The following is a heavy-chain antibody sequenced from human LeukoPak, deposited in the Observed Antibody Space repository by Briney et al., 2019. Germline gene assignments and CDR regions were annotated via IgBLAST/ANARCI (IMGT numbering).Heavy chain of an antibody. Sequence: PSETLSLTCAVYGGSFSGYYWSWIRQPPGKGLEWIGEINHSGSTNYNPSLKSRVTISVDTSKNQFSLKLSSVTAADTAVYYCARGDGHNWNYVGWFDPWGQGTLVTASS. CDR1: GGSFSGYY. CDR3: ARGDGHNWNYVGWFDP. V-gene: IGHV4-34*01. D-gene: IGHD1-7*01. J-gene: IGHJ5*02. CDR2: INHSGST.